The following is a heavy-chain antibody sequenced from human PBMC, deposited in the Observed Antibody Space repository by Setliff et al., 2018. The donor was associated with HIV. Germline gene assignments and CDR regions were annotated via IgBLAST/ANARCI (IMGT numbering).Heavy chain of an antibody. CDR3: ARAEQLALGDYYHMDV. CDR1: GYSISSGSYY. V-gene: IGHV4-39*07. Sequence: PSETLSLTCTVSGYSISSGSYYWSWIRQPAGKGLEWIGRIYYDGRTFYKPALKSRLTISVDTSKNQFSLSLNSVTAADTAVYYCARAEQLALGDYYHMDVGGKGTTVTVSS. D-gene: IGHD6-6*01. J-gene: IGHJ6*03. CDR2: IYYDGRT.